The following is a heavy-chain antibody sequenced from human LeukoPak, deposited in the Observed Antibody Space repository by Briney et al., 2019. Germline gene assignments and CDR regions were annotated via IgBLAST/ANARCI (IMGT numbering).Heavy chain of an antibody. V-gene: IGHV4-59*01. CDR1: GGSISSYY. Sequence: SETLSLTCTVSGGSISSYYWSWIRQPPGKGLEWIGYIYYSGSTNYNPSLKSRVTISVDTSKNQFSLKLSSVTAADTAVYYCARVGGYNYHLDYWGQGTLVTVSS. J-gene: IGHJ4*02. CDR2: IYYSGST. D-gene: IGHD5-24*01. CDR3: ARVGGYNYHLDY.